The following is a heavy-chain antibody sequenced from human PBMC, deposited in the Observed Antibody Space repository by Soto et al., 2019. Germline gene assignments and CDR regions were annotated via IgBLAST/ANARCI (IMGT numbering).Heavy chain of an antibody. Sequence: EVQLVESGGGLIQPGGSLRLSCAASGFTVSSNYMSWVRQAPGKGLEWVSVIYSGGSTYYADSVKGRFTISRDNSKNTLYLQMNILRAEDTAVYYCAREGTVVTPGYYYYGMYVWGPGTTVTVSS. V-gene: IGHV3-53*01. CDR2: IYSGGST. J-gene: IGHJ6*02. D-gene: IGHD2-21*02. CDR1: GFTVSSNY. CDR3: AREGTVVTPGYYYYGMYV.